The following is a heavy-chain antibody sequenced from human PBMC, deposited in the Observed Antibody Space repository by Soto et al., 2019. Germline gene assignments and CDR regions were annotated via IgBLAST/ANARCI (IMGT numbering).Heavy chain of an antibody. D-gene: IGHD1-26*01. J-gene: IGHJ4*02. CDR2: IYYSGST. CDR3: ARVVGGGSYYFDY. Sequence: QVQLQESGPGLVKPSETLSLTCTVSGGSISSYYWSWIRQPPGKGLEWIGYIYYSGSTNYNPSLKSRVTISVDTSKNQSSLKLSSVTAADTAVYYCARVVGGGSYYFDYWGQGTLVTVSS. V-gene: IGHV4-59*01. CDR1: GGSISSYY.